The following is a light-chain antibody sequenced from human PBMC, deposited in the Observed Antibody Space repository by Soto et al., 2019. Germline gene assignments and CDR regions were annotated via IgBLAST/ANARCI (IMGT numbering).Light chain of an antibody. CDR3: QQYNSYS. Sequence: DIQLTQSPSFLSASVGDRVTITCRASQGISNYVNWYQQKPGRGPRLLIYHASNLQSGVPSRFSGSGSGTEFTLTISSLQPDDFATYYCQQYNSYSFGQGTKVDIK. J-gene: IGKJ1*01. V-gene: IGKV1-9*01. CDR2: HAS. CDR1: QGISNY.